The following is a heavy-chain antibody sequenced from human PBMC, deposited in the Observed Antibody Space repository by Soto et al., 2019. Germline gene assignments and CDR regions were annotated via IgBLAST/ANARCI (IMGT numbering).Heavy chain of an antibody. Sequence: EVQLLESGGGLVQPGGSLRLSCAASGFTFSSYAMSWVRQAPGKGLEWVSAISGSGGSTYYEDSVKGRFTISRDNSKNTLYLQMNSLRAEYTAVYYCAKSSGVYYYGMDVWGQGTTVTVSS. J-gene: IGHJ6*02. CDR3: AKSSGVYYYGMDV. CDR1: GFTFSSYA. D-gene: IGHD2-15*01. V-gene: IGHV3-23*01. CDR2: ISGSGGST.